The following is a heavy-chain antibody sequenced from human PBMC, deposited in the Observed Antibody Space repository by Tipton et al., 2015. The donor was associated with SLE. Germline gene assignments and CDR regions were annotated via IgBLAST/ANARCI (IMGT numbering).Heavy chain of an antibody. CDR2: VYYSGST. CDR3: ATARNIFDTFDI. V-gene: IGHV4-59*11. J-gene: IGHJ3*02. CDR1: GDFISSRY. Sequence: TLSLTCTVSGDFISSRYWNWIRQPPGKGLEWIGYVYYSGSTNYNPSLMSRVTISVDTSENQFSLKLTSVTAADTAVYYCATARNIFDTFDIWAQGTMVTVSS. D-gene: IGHD2/OR15-2a*01.